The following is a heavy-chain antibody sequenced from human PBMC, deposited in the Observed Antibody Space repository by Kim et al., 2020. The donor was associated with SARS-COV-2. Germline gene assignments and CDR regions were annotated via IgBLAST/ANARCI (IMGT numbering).Heavy chain of an antibody. CDR2: IIPILGIA. Sequence: SVKVSCKASGGTFSSYAISWVRQAPGQGLEWMGRIIPILGIANYAQKFQGRVTITADKSTSTAYMELSSLRSEDTAVYYCASEGNWNYASLDYWGQGTL. J-gene: IGHJ4*02. CDR3: ASEGNWNYASLDY. CDR1: GGTFSSYA. V-gene: IGHV1-69*04. D-gene: IGHD1-7*01.